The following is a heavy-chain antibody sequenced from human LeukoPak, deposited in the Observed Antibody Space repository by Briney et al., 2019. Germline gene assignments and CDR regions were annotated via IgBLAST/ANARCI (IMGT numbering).Heavy chain of an antibody. CDR3: ARRVSYEGMDV. D-gene: IGHD3-22*01. V-gene: IGHV3-48*03. CDR2: ISRSGDII. Sequence: AGGSLRLSCAASGFTLSNYEVKWVRQAPGKGLEWVSYISRSGDIIQYSASVRGRFTSSRNNAKNSLYLQMNSLRDEDTAVYYCARRVSYEGMDVWGQGTTVTVSS. J-gene: IGHJ6*02. CDR1: GFTLSNYE.